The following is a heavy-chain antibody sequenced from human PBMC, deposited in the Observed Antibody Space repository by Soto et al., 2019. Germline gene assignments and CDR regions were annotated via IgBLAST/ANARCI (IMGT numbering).Heavy chain of an antibody. CDR2: IDPSDSQT. Sequence: PGESLKISCKGSGYSFAGYWITWVRQKPGKGLEWMGRIDPSDSQTYYSPSFRGHVTISVTKSITTVFLQWSSLRASDTAMYYRARQIYDSDTGPNFQYYFDSWCQGTPVTVSS. D-gene: IGHD3-22*01. CDR3: ARQIYDSDTGPNFQYYFDS. CDR1: GYSFAGYW. J-gene: IGHJ4*02. V-gene: IGHV5-10-1*01.